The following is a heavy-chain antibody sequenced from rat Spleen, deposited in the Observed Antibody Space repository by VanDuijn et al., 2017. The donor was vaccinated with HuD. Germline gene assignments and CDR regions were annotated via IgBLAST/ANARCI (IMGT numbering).Heavy chain of an antibody. D-gene: IGHD1-4*01. J-gene: IGHJ2*01. CDR3: AREAGIPFHYFDY. CDR1: GFTFSGYA. CDR2: IIYDGSST. Sequence: VQLVESGGDLVQPGRSLKLSCAASGFTFSGYAMAWVRQAPKKGLEWVATIIYDGSSTYYCDSVKGRFTISRHNAKSTLYLQMDSLRSEDTATYYCAREAGIPFHYFDYWGQGVMVTVSS. V-gene: IGHV5-17*01.